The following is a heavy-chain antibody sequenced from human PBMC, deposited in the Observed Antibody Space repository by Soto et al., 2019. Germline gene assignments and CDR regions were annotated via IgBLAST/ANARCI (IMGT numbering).Heavy chain of an antibody. D-gene: IGHD3-22*01. CDR2: ISGDGEST. CDR1: GFSFSKFA. J-gene: IGHJ3*01. V-gene: IGHV3-23*01. Sequence: EVQLLESGGGVVQLGGALRLSCAASGFSFSKFAVSWVRQAPGKGLEWVSAISGDGESTFYVDSVKGRFTISRDNSKNALFLQVNALRVEDTAVYYCASDWGDDSAFYDAFQVWGQGTMVSVSS. CDR3: ASDWGDDSAFYDAFQV.